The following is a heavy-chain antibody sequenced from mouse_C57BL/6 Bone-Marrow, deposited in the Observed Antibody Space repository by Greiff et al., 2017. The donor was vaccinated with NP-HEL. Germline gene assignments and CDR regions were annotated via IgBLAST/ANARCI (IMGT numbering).Heavy chain of an antibody. J-gene: IGHJ2*01. V-gene: IGHV5-12*01. CDR1: GFTFSDYY. D-gene: IGHD1-1*02. CDR2: ISNGGGST. CDR3: ARQGGDY. Sequence: EVQLVESGGGLVQPGGSLKLSCAASGFTFSDYYMYWVRQTPEKRLEWVAYISNGGGSTYYPDTVKGRFTISRDNAKNTLYLQMSRLKSDDTAMYYCARQGGDYWGQGTTLTVSS.